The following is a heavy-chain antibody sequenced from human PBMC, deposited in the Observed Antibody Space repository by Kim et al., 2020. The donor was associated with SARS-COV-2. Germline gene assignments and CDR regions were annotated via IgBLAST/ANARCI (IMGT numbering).Heavy chain of an antibody. CDR3: ARLPHDSSGYVDC. CDR1: GGSISNSFNY. CDR2: VYHSGST. D-gene: IGHD3-22*01. Sequence: SETLSLSCTVSGGSISNSFNYWSWIRQRPGKGLEWIGSVYHSGSTYDSPSLKSRVTVSVDTSKNQFSLNVTSVTTADTAVYFCARLPHDSSGYVDCWGQGILVTVPS. J-gene: IGHJ4*02. V-gene: IGHV4-39*01.